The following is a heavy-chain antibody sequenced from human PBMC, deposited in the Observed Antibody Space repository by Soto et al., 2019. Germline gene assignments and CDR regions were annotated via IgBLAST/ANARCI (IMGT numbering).Heavy chain of an antibody. D-gene: IGHD2-2*01. V-gene: IGHV1-69*01. J-gene: IGHJ6*02. Sequence: VQLVQSGAEVKKPGSSVKVFCKASGGTFSNYTISWVRQAPGQGLEWMGGIIPVFGTTDYEQKFQGRVTITADGSKSTAYMKLSSLRSADTAVYYCARSSPYIVVRKPTGNQDYYGMDVWGQGTTVTVSS. CDR3: ARSSPYIVVRKPTGNQDYYGMDV. CDR2: IIPVFGTT. CDR1: GGTFSNYT.